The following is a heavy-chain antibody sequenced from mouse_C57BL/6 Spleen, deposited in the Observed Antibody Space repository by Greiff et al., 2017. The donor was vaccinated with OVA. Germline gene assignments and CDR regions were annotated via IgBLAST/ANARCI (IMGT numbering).Heavy chain of an antibody. CDR3: ARPGYYGSSSYWYFVV. CDR1: GFTFSDYG. D-gene: IGHD1-1*01. CDR2: ISSGSSTI. J-gene: IGHJ1*03. Sequence: EVKLMESGGGLVKPGGSLKLSCAASGFTFSDYGMHWVRQAPEKGLEWVAYISSGSSTIYYADTVKGRFTISRDNAKNTLFLQMTSLRSEDTAMYYCARPGYYGSSSYWYFVVWGTGTTVTVSS. V-gene: IGHV5-17*01.